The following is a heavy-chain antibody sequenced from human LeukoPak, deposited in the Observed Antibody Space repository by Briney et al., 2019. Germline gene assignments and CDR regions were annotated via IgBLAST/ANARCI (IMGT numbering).Heavy chain of an antibody. CDR2: IYSGGTT. D-gene: IGHD6-13*01. V-gene: IGHV3-53*01. CDR1: GFAFSSYS. J-gene: IGHJ4*02. Sequence: GSLRLSCAACGFAFSSYSMSWVRQAPGKGLEWVSVIYSGGTTYYADSVKGRFTISRDNSKNTLYLQMNSLRAEDTAVYYCARDRRAAAATDYYFDYWGQGTLVTVSS. CDR3: ARDRRAAAATDYYFDY.